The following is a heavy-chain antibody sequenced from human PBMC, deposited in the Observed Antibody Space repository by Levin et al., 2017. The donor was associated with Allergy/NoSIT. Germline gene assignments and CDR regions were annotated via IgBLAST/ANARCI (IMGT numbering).Heavy chain of an antibody. V-gene: IGHV4-31*03. CDR3: ARIGADYGDIDS. Sequence: SQTLSLTCTVSGGSISSGAYYWSWIRQHPGQGLEWIGYIFYTGSTYYNPSLKSRITTSVDTSKTRFSVKLTSVTAADTAVYYCARIGADYGDIDSWGQGTLVTVS. J-gene: IGHJ5*01. CDR1: GGSISSGAYY. CDR2: IFYTGST. D-gene: IGHD4-17*01.